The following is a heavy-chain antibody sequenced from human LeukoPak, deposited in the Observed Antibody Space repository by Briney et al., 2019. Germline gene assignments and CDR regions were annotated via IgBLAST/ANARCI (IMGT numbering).Heavy chain of an antibody. Sequence: GGSLRLSCAASGFTFSSYATSWVRQAPGKGLEWVSAISGSGGSTYYADSVKGRFTISRDNSKNTLYLQMNSLRAEDTAVYYCAKDLGDSSGSNAFDIWGQGTMVTVSS. D-gene: IGHD3-22*01. CDR2: ISGSGGST. CDR3: AKDLGDSSGSNAFDI. J-gene: IGHJ3*02. V-gene: IGHV3-23*01. CDR1: GFTFSSYA.